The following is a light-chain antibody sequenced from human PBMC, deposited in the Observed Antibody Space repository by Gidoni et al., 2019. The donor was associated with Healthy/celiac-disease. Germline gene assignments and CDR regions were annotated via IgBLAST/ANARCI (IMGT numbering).Light chain of an antibody. CDR1: QLVSSSY. Sequence: DIVFTHSPGTLSLSPGERATLSCRPSQLVSSSYLAWYQQKPGQAPRLLNYGASSTATGIPDRFSGSGSGTDFTLTISRLEHEEFAVYYCQQYGSSPLTFGGGTKVEIK. CDR3: QQYGSSPLT. CDR2: GAS. J-gene: IGKJ4*01. V-gene: IGKV3-20*01.